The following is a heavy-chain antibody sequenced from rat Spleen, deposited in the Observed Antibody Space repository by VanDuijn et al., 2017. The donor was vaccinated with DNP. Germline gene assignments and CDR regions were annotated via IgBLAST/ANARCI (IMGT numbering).Heavy chain of an antibody. Sequence: EVQLVESGGDLVQPGRSLKLSCVASGFTFSYYWMAWIRQVPGKGLEWIASITGGGGTTSYPDSVKGRFTISRDDAKNTLSLQMNSLRSEDTATCYCARVGDYHDGGDGDVLDVWGQGTSVTVSS. CDR2: ITGGGGTT. J-gene: IGHJ4*01. CDR1: GFTFSYYW. CDR3: ARVGDYHDGGDGDVLDV. V-gene: IGHV5-31*01. D-gene: IGHD1-12*02.